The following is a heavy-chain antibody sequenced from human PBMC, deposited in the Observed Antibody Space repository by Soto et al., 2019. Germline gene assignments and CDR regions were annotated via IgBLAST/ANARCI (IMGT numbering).Heavy chain of an antibody. J-gene: IGHJ4*02. D-gene: IGHD1-1*01. CDR2: ISHDGSNK. CDR3: ATPREGYNLLPFDY. V-gene: IGHV3-30*03. Sequence: GGSLRLSCAASGFSFVTYGMHWVRQAPGKGLEWVAFISHDGSNKYYPDSVRGRFTISRDNSKNALFLQMNSLRAEDTAVYYCATPREGYNLLPFDYWGQGTLVTVSS. CDR1: GFSFVTYG.